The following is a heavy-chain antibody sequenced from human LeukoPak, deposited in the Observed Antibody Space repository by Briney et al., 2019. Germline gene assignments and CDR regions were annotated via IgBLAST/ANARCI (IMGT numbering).Heavy chain of an antibody. D-gene: IGHD6-13*01. CDR3: AVIAAAGTRYNWFDP. V-gene: IGHV4-4*02. CDR2: IYHSGST. J-gene: IGHJ5*02. Sequence: GSLRLSCAASGFTVSSNYMSWVRQPPGKGLEWIGEIYHSGSTNYNPSLKSRVTISVDKSKNQFSLKLSSVTAADTAVYYCAVIAAAGTRYNWFDPWGQGTLVTVSS. CDR1: GFTVSSNY.